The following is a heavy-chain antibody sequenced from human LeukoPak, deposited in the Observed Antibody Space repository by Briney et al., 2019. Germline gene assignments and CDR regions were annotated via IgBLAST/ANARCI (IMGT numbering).Heavy chain of an antibody. CDR3: AKESSTSPYYYYYMDV. CDR2: IRYDGSNK. D-gene: IGHD2-2*01. Sequence: GGSLRLSCAASGFTFSSYGMHWVRQAPGKGLEWVAFIRYDGSNKYYADSVKGRSTISRDNSKNTLYLQMNSLRAEDTAVYYCAKESSTSPYYYYYMDVWGKGTTVTISS. CDR1: GFTFSSYG. J-gene: IGHJ6*03. V-gene: IGHV3-30*02.